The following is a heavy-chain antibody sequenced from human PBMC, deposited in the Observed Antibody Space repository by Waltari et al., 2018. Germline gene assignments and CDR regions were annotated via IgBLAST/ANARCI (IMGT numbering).Heavy chain of an antibody. Sequence: QVQLVQSGAEVKKPGASVKVSCKASGYTFTSYGISWVRQAPGQGLEWMGWISAYNGNTNYAQKLPGRVTMTTDTSTGRAYMDLRSRRSDDTAVYYCARGAPSIVVVPAAIRYWYFDLWGRGTLVTVSS. CDR2: ISAYNGNT. CDR1: GYTFTSYG. J-gene: IGHJ2*01. V-gene: IGHV1-18*01. D-gene: IGHD2-2*02. CDR3: ARGAPSIVVVPAAIRYWYFDL.